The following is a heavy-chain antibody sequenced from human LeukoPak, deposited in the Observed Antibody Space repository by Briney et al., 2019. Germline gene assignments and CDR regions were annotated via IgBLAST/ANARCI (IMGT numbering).Heavy chain of an antibody. CDR1: GYTFTSYG. CDR3: ARVSSTTSLYYYYMDV. V-gene: IGHV1-18*01. CDR2: ISAYNGNT. J-gene: IGHJ6*03. D-gene: IGHD1-7*01. Sequence: ASVKVSCKASGYTFTSYGISWVRQAPGQGLEWMGWISAYNGNTNYAQKLQGRVTMTTDTSTSTAYMELRSLRPDDTAVYYCARVSSTTSLYYYYMDVWGKGTTVTISS.